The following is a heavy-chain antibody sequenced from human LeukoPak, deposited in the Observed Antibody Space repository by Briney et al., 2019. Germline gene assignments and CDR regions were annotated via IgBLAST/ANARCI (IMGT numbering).Heavy chain of an antibody. V-gene: IGHV1-24*01. CDR2: FDPEDGET. CDR1: GYTLTELS. D-gene: IGHD2-21*02. CDR3: ARGGGGIVVVTVENGMDV. J-gene: IGHJ6*02. Sequence: ASVKVSCKVSGYTLTELSMHWVRQAPGKGLEWMGGFDPEDGETIYTQKFQGRVTMTEDTSTDTAYMELSSLRSEDTAVYYCARGGGGIVVVTVENGMDVWGQGTTVTVSS.